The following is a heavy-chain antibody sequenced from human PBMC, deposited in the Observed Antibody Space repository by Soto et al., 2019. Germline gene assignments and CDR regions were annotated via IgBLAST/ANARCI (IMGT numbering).Heavy chain of an antibody. CDR2: IRGFSPYT. D-gene: IGHD3-10*01. CDR3: ARDRGYDAHDYYYNAMDV. Sequence: GGSLRVSCAASGFSFGSYAMNWVRQAPGKGLEWVSGIRGFSPYTFYADSVKGRFTISRDNAKNSLDLQMDSLRAEDTAVYYCARDRGYDAHDYYYNAMDVWGQGTTVTVSS. CDR1: GFSFGSYA. J-gene: IGHJ6*02. V-gene: IGHV3-21*01.